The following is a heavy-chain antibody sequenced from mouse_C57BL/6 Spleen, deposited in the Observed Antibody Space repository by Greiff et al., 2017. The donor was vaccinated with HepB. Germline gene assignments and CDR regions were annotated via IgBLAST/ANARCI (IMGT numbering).Heavy chain of an antibody. CDR1: GYSITSGYY. J-gene: IGHJ3*01. Sequence: DVKLVESGPGLVKPSQSLSLTCSVTGYSITSGYYWNWIRQFPGNKLEWMGYISYDGSNNYNPSLKNRISITRDTSKNQFFLKLNSVTTEDTATYYCAGSYSNYAWFAYWGQGTLVTVSA. CDR2: ISYDGSN. CDR3: AGSYSNYAWFAY. V-gene: IGHV3-6*01. D-gene: IGHD2-5*01.